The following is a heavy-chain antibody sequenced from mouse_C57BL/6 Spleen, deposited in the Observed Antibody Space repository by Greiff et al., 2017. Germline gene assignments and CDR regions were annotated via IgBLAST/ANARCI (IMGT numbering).Heavy chain of an antibody. Sequence: QVQLQQSGPELVKPGASVKISCKASGYAFSSSWMNWVKRRPGKGLEWIGRIYPGDGDTNYNGKFKGKATLTADKSSSTAYMQLSSLTSEDSAVYFCARSEFITTVMDYWGQGTSVTVSS. CDR2: IYPGDGDT. CDR3: ARSEFITTVMDY. J-gene: IGHJ4*01. V-gene: IGHV1-82*01. D-gene: IGHD1-1*01. CDR1: GYAFSSSW.